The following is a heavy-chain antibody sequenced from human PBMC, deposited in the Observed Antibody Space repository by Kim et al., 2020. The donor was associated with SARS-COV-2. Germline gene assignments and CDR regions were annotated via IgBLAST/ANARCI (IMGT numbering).Heavy chain of an antibody. D-gene: IGHD3-22*01. Sequence: GGSLRLSCAASGFTFSSYSMNWVRQAPGKGLEWVSYISSSSSTIYYADSVKGRFTISRDNAKNSLYLQMNSLRAEDTAVYYCARLSYYYDSSGYYFDYWGQRTLVTVSS. J-gene: IGHJ4*02. CDR3: ARLSYYYDSSGYYFDY. CDR1: GFTFSSYS. V-gene: IGHV3-48*04. CDR2: ISSSSSTI.